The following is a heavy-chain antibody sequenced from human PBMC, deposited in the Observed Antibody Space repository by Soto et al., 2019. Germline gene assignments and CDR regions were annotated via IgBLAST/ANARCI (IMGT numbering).Heavy chain of an antibody. Sequence: DVQLVESGGGLIQPGESLRLSCAASGLTVSSNYMSWVRQAPGKGLEFVSLSYSGGNTYYADSVKGRFSVSRDNFKNTLYLQMNRLRVEDTAVYYCARGYGAGSYFFDYWGQGTLVTVSS. D-gene: IGHD3-10*01. CDR3: ARGYGAGSYFFDY. CDR1: GLTVSSNY. J-gene: IGHJ4*02. CDR2: SYSGGNT. V-gene: IGHV3-53*01.